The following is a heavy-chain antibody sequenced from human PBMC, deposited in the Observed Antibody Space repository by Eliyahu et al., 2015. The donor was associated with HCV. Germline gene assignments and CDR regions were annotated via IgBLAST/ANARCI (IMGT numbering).Heavy chain of an antibody. J-gene: IGHJ4*02. CDR3: STDYRDICGSIGDF. V-gene: IGHV3-15*01. D-gene: IGHD2-21*01. Sequence: EVQVVESGGGLVKPGESLRLSCTISGLTFNSAWMNWIRQAPGKGLEWVGRIKSKSDGEIADYAAPVKGRFTISRDDSTGTLYLHMNGLTKEDTGVYYCSTDYRDICGSIGDFWGQGIQVTVSS. CDR2: IKSKSDGEIA. CDR1: GLTFNSAW.